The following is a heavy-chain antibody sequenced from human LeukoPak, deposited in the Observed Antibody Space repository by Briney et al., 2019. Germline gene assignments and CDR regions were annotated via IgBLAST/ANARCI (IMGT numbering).Heavy chain of an antibody. Sequence: ASVKVSCKASGYTFISYGITWVRQAPGQGLEWMGWISAYNGNTNYAQKLQGRVTMSTDTSTSTAYMELRSLRSDDTAVYYCARDLSGSGSSDYWGQGTLVTVSS. J-gene: IGHJ4*02. CDR3: ARDLSGSGSSDY. CDR1: GYTFISYG. V-gene: IGHV1-18*01. D-gene: IGHD3-10*01. CDR2: ISAYNGNT.